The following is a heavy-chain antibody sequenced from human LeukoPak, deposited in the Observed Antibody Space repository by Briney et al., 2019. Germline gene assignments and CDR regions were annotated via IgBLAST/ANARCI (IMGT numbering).Heavy chain of an antibody. D-gene: IGHD6-19*01. Sequence: GGSLRLSCAASGFTFSSYSMNWVRQAPGKGLEWVSSISSSSSYIYYADSVKGRFTISRDNAKNSLYLQMNSLRAEDTAVYYCARILIAVAGTPLDYWGQGTLVTVSS. J-gene: IGHJ4*02. V-gene: IGHV3-21*01. CDR3: ARILIAVAGTPLDY. CDR2: ISSSSSYI. CDR1: GFTFSSYS.